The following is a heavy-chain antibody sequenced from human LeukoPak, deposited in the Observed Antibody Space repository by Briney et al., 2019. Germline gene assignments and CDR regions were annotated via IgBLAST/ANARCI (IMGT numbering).Heavy chain of an antibody. V-gene: IGHV1-69*05. D-gene: IGHD6-13*01. J-gene: IGHJ6*03. Sequence: ASVKVSCKASGGTFSSYAISWVRQAPGQGLEWMGGNIPIFGTANYAQKFQGRVTITTDESTSTAYMELSSLRSEDTAVYYCARAAAAGHYYYYMDVWGKGTTVTVSS. CDR3: ARAAAAGHYYYYMDV. CDR1: GGTFSSYA. CDR2: NIPIFGTA.